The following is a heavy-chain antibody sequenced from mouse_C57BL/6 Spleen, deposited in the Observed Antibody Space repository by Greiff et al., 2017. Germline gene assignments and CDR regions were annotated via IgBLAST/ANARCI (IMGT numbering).Heavy chain of an antibody. CDR1: GFSLSTSGMG. CDR3: ARRVHYYGRGEHDY. V-gene: IGHV8-12*01. CDR2: IYWDDDK. Sequence: QVTLKESGPGILQSSQTLSLTCSFSGFSLSTSGMGVSWIRQPSGKGLEWLAHIYWDDDKRYNPSLKSRLTISKDTSRNQVFLKITSVDTADTATYYCARRVHYYGRGEHDYGGQGTTLTVSS. J-gene: IGHJ2*01. D-gene: IGHD1-1*01.